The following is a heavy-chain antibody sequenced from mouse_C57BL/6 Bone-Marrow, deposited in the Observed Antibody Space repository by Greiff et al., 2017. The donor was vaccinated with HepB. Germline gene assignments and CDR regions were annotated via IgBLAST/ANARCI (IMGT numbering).Heavy chain of an antibody. V-gene: IGHV1-39*01. CDR3: ASAGYYGSSLWFAY. CDR1: GYSFTDYN. CDR2: INPNYGTT. Sequence: EVKLQQSGPELVKPGASVKISCKASGYSFTDYNLNWVKQSNGKSLEWIGVINPNYGTTSYNQKFKGKATLTVDQSSSTAYMQLNSLTSEDSAVYYWASAGYYGSSLWFAYWGQGTLVTVSA. J-gene: IGHJ3*01. D-gene: IGHD1-1*01.